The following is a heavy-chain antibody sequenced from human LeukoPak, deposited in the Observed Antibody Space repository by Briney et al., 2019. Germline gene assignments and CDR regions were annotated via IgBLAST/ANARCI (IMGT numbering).Heavy chain of an antibody. V-gene: IGHV4-34*01. CDR3: ASSRIRPLDY. CDR1: GGSFSGYY. Sequence: SETLSLTCAVYGGSFSGYYWSWIRQPTGKGLEWIGEINHSGSTNYNPSLKSRVTISVDTSKNQFSLKLSSVTAADTAVYYCASSRIRPLDYWGQGTLVTVSS. D-gene: IGHD1-14*01. CDR2: INHSGST. J-gene: IGHJ4*02.